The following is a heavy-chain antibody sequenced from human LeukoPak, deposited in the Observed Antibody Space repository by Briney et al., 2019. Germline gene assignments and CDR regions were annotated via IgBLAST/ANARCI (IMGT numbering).Heavy chain of an antibody. CDR3: AREPDGPKYYDFWSDYYYYGMDV. CDR1: GYTFTSYY. CDR2: INPGGGST. J-gene: IGHJ6*02. Sequence: ASVKVSCKASGYTFTSYYMHWVRQAPGQGLEWMGIINPGGGSTSYAQKFQGRVTMTRDTSTSTVYMELSSLRSEDTAVYYCAREPDGPKYYDFWSDYYYYGMDVWGQGTTVTVSS. D-gene: IGHD3-3*01. V-gene: IGHV1-46*01.